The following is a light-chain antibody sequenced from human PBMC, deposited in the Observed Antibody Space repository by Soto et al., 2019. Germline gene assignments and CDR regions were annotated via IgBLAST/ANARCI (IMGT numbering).Light chain of an antibody. CDR2: STT. CDR3: LLYVGGIHV. CDR1: TGAVTSGYS. J-gene: IGLJ1*01. Sequence: QTVVTQEASVTVSPGGTVTLTCASSTGAVTSGYSPTWFQQKPGQAPRALIYSTTSRYFWTPARFSGALLGDKAVLTLSGVKPEDDAHYYCLLYVGGIHVFGTGTKVTVL. V-gene: IGLV7-43*01.